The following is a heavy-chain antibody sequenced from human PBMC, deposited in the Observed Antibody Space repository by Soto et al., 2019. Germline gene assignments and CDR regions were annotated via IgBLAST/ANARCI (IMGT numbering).Heavy chain of an antibody. V-gene: IGHV3-30-3*01. J-gene: IGHJ4*02. D-gene: IGHD3-10*01. CDR2: ISYDGSNK. Sequence: QVQLVESGGGVVQPERSLRLSCAASGFTFSSYDIHWVRQAPGKGLEWVAVISYDGSNKYYADSVKGRFTISRDNSKNTLYLQMNSLRTEGTAVYFCARGITMVRGVIIDYFDYWGQGILVTVSS. CDR3: ARGITMVRGVIIDYFDY. CDR1: GFTFSSYD.